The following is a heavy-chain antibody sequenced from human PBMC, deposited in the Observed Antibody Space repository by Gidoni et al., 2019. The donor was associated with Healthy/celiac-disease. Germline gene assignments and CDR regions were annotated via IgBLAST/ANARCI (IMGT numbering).Heavy chain of an antibody. CDR2: ISGSGGST. CDR1: GFTFSSYA. V-gene: IGHV3-23*01. J-gene: IGHJ4*02. D-gene: IGHD2-21*01. Sequence: EVQLLESGGGLVQPGGSLRLSCAASGFTFSSYAMSWVRQAPGKGLEWVSAISGSGGSTYYADSVKGRFTISRDNSKNTLYLQMNSLRAEDTAVYYCANDRHRTDRLGRFDYWGQGTLVTVSS. CDR3: ANDRHRTDRLGRFDY.